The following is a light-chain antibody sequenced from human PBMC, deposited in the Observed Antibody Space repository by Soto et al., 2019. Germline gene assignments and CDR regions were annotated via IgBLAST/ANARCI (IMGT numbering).Light chain of an antibody. Sequence: DIQMTQSPSTLSASVGDRVTITCRASQSISSWLAWYQQKPGKAPKLLIYDASSLESGVPSRFSGSGSGTEFTLTIRSLKPDDFATYYCQQYNSYSPATFGGGTKVEIK. CDR3: QQYNSYSPAT. CDR2: DAS. V-gene: IGKV1-5*01. J-gene: IGKJ4*01. CDR1: QSISSW.